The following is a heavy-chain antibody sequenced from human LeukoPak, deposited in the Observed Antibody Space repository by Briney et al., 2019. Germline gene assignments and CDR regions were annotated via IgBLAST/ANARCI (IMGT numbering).Heavy chain of an antibody. CDR3: ARCISMVRGVIRPPDY. D-gene: IGHD3-10*01. CDR2: IYYSGSA. V-gene: IGHV4-39*01. CDR1: GGSISSSSYH. Sequence: SETLSLTCSVSGGSISSSSYHWGWSRPSPGKEVEWIGSIYYSGSAYYNPSLKSLLTISVDTSKNQFSLKLSSVTAADTAVYYCARCISMVRGVIRPPDYWGQGTLVTVSS. J-gene: IGHJ4*02.